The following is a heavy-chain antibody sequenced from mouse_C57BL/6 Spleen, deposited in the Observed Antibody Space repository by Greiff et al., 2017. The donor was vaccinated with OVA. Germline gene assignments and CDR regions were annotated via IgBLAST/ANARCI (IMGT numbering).Heavy chain of an antibody. CDR1: GYTFTSYW. V-gene: IGHV1-72*01. D-gene: IGHD2-4*01. J-gene: IGHJ2*01. CDR2: IDPNSGGT. CDR3: AREGDDYDDYFDY. Sequence: QVHVKQSGAELVKPGASVKLSCKASGYTFTSYWMHWVKQRPGRGLEWIGRIDPNSGGTKYNEKFKSKATLTVDKPSSTAYMQLSSLTSEDSAVYYCAREGDDYDDYFDYWGQGTTLTVSS.